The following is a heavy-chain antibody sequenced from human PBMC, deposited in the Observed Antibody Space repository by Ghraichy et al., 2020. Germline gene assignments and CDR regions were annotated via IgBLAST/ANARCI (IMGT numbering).Heavy chain of an antibody. CDR2: IWYDGSNK. CDR1: GFTFSSYG. V-gene: IGHV3-33*01. Sequence: GGSLRLSCAASGFTFSSYGMHWVRQAPGKGLEWVAVIWYDGSNKYYADSVKGRFTISRDNSKNTLYLQMNSRRAEDTAVYYCARDLHGGYDLPFLWGQGTLVTVSS. CDR3: ARDLHGGYDLPFL. J-gene: IGHJ4*02. D-gene: IGHD5-12*01.